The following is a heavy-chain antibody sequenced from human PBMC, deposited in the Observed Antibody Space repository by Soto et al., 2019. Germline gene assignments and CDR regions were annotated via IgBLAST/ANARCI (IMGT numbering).Heavy chain of an antibody. CDR3: ARGPGGPDGPGDY. V-gene: IGHV1-3*01. D-gene: IGHD2-15*01. CDR1: GYTLPNYA. Sequence: QVQLVQSGAEVKKPGASVKVSCKASGYTLPNYAIHGLRQPPGKGLEWMGGINAGNGNPKYSQKFQGRVTITRDTSASTAYMDLSSLRSEDTAVYYCARGPGGPDGPGDYWGQGTLVTVSS. CDR2: INAGNGNP. J-gene: IGHJ4*02.